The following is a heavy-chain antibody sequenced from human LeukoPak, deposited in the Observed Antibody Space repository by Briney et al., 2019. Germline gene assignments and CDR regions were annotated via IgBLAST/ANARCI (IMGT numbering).Heavy chain of an antibody. CDR1: GGSFSGYY. V-gene: IGHV4-34*01. D-gene: IGHD3-3*01. Sequence: PSETLSLTCAVYGGSFSGYYWSWIRQPPGKGLEWIGEINHSGSTNYNPSLKSRVTISVDTSKNQFSLKLSSATAADTAVYYCARGSMQGYDFWGHYYYGMDVWGQGTTVTVSS. CDR2: INHSGST. J-gene: IGHJ6*02. CDR3: ARGSMQGYDFWGHYYYGMDV.